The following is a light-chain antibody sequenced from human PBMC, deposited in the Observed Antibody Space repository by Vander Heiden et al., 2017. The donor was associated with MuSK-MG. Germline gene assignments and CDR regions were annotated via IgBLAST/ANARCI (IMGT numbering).Light chain of an antibody. CDR1: QSISDS. CDR2: AAS. CDR3: QQTVRTPFA. Sequence: DIQVTQSPSSLSASVGDRVTISCRTSQSISDSLNWYQQKPGKVPELLIYAASNLQSGVPSRFSGSGSGTGFILTIDMLQPEDFATYYCQQTVRTPFAFGHGTKVDFK. J-gene: IGKJ3*01. V-gene: IGKV1-39*01.